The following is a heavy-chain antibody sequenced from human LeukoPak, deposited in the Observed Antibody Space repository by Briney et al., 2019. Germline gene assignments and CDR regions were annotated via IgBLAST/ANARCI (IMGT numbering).Heavy chain of an antibody. J-gene: IGHJ4*02. D-gene: IGHD2-15*01. CDR2: IRSKADGGTP. CDR1: GFTFSTHT. V-gene: IGHV3-15*07. Sequence: PGGSLRLSCAGAGFTFSTHTINWVRQAPGKGLEWVGHIRSKADGGTPDYIAPVKGRFTISRDDSKDTLYLQMNSLNTEDTAMYYCTTRSPARYCSDGACYSSADYWGQGTLVTVSS. CDR3: TTRSPARYCSDGACYSSADY.